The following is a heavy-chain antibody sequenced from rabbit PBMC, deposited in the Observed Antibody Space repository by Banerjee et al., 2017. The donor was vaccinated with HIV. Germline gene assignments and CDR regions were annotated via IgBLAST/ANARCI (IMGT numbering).Heavy chain of an antibody. D-gene: IGHD1-1*01. CDR3: ARDAVGDGVGYLEL. Sequence: QEQLVESGGGLVQPEGSLTLTCKASGFTLSSYWMWWVRQAPGKGLEWIACIGAASTYYATWAKGRFTISKTSSTTVTLQMTSLTAADTATYFCARDAVGDGVGYLELWGPGTLVTVS. V-gene: IGHV1S45*01. CDR2: IGAAST. J-gene: IGHJ4*01. CDR1: GFTLSSYW.